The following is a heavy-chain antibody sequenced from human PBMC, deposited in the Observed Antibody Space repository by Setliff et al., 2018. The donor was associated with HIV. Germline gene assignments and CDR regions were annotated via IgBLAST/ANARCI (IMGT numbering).Heavy chain of an antibody. V-gene: IGHV3-21*01. CDR2: ISISSSNI. Sequence: GSLRLSCAVSGFTFSSYSMNWVLQAPGKGLEWVSSISISSSNIYYADSVKGRFTISRDNAKNSLNLQMNNLRDEETAVYYCARGLTWIKVPPDYFDYWGQGTLVTVSS. CDR1: GFTFSSYS. J-gene: IGHJ4*02. CDR3: ARGLTWIKVPPDYFDY. D-gene: IGHD5-12*01.